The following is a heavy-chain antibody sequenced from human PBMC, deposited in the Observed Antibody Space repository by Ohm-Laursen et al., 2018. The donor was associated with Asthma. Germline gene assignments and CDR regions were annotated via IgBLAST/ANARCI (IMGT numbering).Heavy chain of an antibody. V-gene: IGHV3-64D*08. CDR2: MNGNGDTT. CDR3: IKDLSGTYSFDY. J-gene: IGHJ4*02. CDR1: GFTFRSYA. D-gene: IGHD1-26*01. Sequence: SLRLSCAAFGFTFRSYAMHWVRQAPGKGLDYVSSMNGNGDTTHYADSVKGRFTISRDNSKNTLYLQMSSLRAEDTAVYHCIKDLSGTYSFDYWGQGTLVTVSS.